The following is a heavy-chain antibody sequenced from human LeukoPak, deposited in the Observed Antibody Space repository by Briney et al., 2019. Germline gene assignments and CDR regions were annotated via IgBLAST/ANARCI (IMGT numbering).Heavy chain of an antibody. CDR2: IYPSGGST. CDR3: ARDGYNLAPFDY. V-gene: IGHV1-46*01. J-gene: IGHJ4*02. D-gene: IGHD5-24*01. CDR1: GYTFTSYY. Sequence: ASVKVSCKASGYTFTSYYMHWVRQAPGQGLEWMGIIYPSGGSTSYAQKFQGRVTMTRDTSTSTVYMELSSLRSEDTAVYYCARDGYNLAPFDYWGQGTLVTVSS.